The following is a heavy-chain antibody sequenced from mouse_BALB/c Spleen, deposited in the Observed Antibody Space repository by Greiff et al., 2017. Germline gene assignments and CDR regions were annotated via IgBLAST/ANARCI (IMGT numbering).Heavy chain of an antibody. V-gene: IGHV5-12-2*01. CDR1: GFTFSSYT. CDR2: ISNGGGST. D-gene: IGHD2-4*01. Sequence: DVMLVESGGGLVKPGGSLKLSCAASGFTFSSYTMSWVRQTPEKRLEWVAYISNGGGSTYYPDTVKGRFTISRDNAKNTLYLQMSSLKSEDTAMYYCARREITTRGFAYWGQGTLVTVSA. CDR3: ARREITTRGFAY. J-gene: IGHJ3*01.